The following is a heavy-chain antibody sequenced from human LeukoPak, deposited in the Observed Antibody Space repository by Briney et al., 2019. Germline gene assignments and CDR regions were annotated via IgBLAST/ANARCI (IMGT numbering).Heavy chain of an antibody. CDR2: MNPNSGNT. V-gene: IGHV1-8*01. J-gene: IGHJ4*02. CDR3: ARAVRERAPTPLDPVNCSGGSCYSYYFDY. Sequence: APVKASCKASGYTFTRYDINGVRQATGQGLEWMGWMNPNSGNTGEAQTLQGRVTMTRNTSISAAYMELSSLRSEDTAVYYCARAVRERAPTPLDPVNCSGGSCYSYYFDYWGQGTLVTVSS. CDR1: GYTFTRYD. D-gene: IGHD2-15*01.